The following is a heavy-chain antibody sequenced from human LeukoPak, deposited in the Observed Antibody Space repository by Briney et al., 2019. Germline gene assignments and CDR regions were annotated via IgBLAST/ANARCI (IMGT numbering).Heavy chain of an antibody. D-gene: IGHD3-9*01. CDR3: VKSLFDHYCYVMDV. CDR2: ISSNGIST. V-gene: IGHV3-64D*09. J-gene: IGHJ6*02. Sequence: SWGSLRLSCSASGFTFSTYAMHWVRQAPGKGLEYVSTISSNGISTYYADPVRGRFTISRDNSKNTLSLQMSSLRAEDTAVYYCVKSLFDHYCYVMDVWGQGTTVTVSS. CDR1: GFTFSTYA.